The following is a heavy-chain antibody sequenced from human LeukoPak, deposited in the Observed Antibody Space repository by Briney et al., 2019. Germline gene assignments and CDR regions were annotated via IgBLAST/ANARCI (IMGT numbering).Heavy chain of an antibody. CDR3: AKGRSSASTGVDY. CDR1: GFTFSSYG. V-gene: IGHV3-23*01. CDR2: ITSGGGGT. D-gene: IGHD2-2*01. J-gene: IGHJ4*02. Sequence: TGGSLRLSCVASGFTFSSYGMSWVRQAPRKGLEWVSHITSGGGGTYYADSVQGRFTISRDNSKNTLFLQMYSLRDEDTAVYYCAKGRSSASTGVDYWGQGTLVTVSS.